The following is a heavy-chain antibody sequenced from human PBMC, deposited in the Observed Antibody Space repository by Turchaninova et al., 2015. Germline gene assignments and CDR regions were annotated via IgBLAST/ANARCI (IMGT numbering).Heavy chain of an antibody. V-gene: IGHV3-21*01. J-gene: IGHJ4*02. CDR3: ARGPAGNFDY. CDR1: GFTFSSYS. D-gene: IGHD2-2*01. Sequence: EVQLVESGGGLVKHGGSLRLPCAASGFTFSSYSMNWVRQAPGKGLEWVSSISSSSSYIYYADSVKGRFTISRDNAKNSLYLQMNSLRAEDTAVYYCARGPAGNFDYWGQGTLVTVSS. CDR2: ISSSSSYI.